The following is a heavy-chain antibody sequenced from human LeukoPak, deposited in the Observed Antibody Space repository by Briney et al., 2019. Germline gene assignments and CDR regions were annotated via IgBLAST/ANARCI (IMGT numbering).Heavy chain of an antibody. CDR1: GGSFSGYY. Sequence: PSEILSLTCAVYGGSFSGYYWSWIRQPPGKGLEWIGEINHSGRTNYNPSLKSRVTISVDTSKNQFSLKLSSVTAADTAVYYCARGVYCSGGSCYIPFDYWGQGTLVTVSS. J-gene: IGHJ4*02. V-gene: IGHV4-34*01. CDR2: INHSGRT. D-gene: IGHD2-15*01. CDR3: ARGVYCSGGSCYIPFDY.